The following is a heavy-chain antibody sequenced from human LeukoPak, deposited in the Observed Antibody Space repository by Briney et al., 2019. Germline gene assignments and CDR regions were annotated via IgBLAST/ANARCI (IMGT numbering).Heavy chain of an antibody. J-gene: IGHJ4*02. D-gene: IGHD1-1*01. Sequence: PSETLSLTCTVSGGSISGYYWSWSRQPPGKGLEWIGYIYYSGNSDYNPSLKSRVSISVDTSKNQLSLKLSSVTAADTAVYYCARAHSNNWHVDYWGQGTLVTVSS. CDR2: IYYSGNS. CDR3: ARAHSNNWHVDY. CDR1: GGSISGYY. V-gene: IGHV4-59*01.